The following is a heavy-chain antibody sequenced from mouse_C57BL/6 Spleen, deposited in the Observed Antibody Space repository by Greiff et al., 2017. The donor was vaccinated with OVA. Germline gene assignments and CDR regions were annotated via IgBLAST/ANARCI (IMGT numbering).Heavy chain of an antibody. Sequence: VQLQQPGAELVMPGASVKLSCKASGYTFTSYWMHWVKQRPGQGLEWIGEIDPSDSYTNYNQKFKGKSTLTVDKSSSTAYMQLSSLTSEDSAVYDCARNYYSKGGFAYWGQGTLVTVSA. V-gene: IGHV1-69*01. CDR2: IDPSDSYT. CDR3: ARNYYSKGGFAY. CDR1: GYTFTSYW. D-gene: IGHD2-5*01. J-gene: IGHJ3*01.